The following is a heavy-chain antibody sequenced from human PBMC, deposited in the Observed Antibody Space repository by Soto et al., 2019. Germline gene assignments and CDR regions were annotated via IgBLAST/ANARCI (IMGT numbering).Heavy chain of an antibody. CDR3: ARLPNKSPQN. CDR1: GFTFSSYR. J-gene: IGHJ1*01. CDR2: ISTDASST. V-gene: IGHV3-74*01. Sequence: EVQLVESGGGLVQPGGSLRLSCAASGFTFSSYRMHWVRQATGKGLVWVSSISTDASSTSYADPVKGRFTSSRDNAKNTLYLQMNSVRAEDTAVYYCARLPNKSPQNWGQGTLVIVSP.